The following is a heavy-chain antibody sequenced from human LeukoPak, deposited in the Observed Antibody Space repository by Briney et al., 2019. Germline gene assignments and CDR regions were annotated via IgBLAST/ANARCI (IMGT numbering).Heavy chain of an antibody. D-gene: IGHD6-6*01. V-gene: IGHV4-59*08. J-gene: IGHJ4*02. CDR1: GGSISSYY. CDR2: IYYSGST. Sequence: SETLSLTCTVSGGSISSYYWSWIRQPPGKGLEWIGYIYYSGSTNYNPSLESRVTISVDTSKNQFSLKLSSVTAADTAVYYCARRYSSSSYFDYWGQGTLVTVSS. CDR3: ARRYSSSSYFDY.